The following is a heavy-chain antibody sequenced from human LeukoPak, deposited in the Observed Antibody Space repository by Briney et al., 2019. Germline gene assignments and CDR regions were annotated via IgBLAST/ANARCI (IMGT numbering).Heavy chain of an antibody. Sequence: GASVKVSCKASGYTFTSYAMHWVRQAPGQRLEWMGWINAGNGNTKYSQKFQGRVTITRDTSASTAYMELSSLRSEDTAVYYCARDQAGYCSGGSCYSMSHNWFDPWGQGTLVTVSS. D-gene: IGHD2-15*01. CDR3: ARDQAGYCSGGSCYSMSHNWFDP. V-gene: IGHV1-3*01. CDR2: INAGNGNT. J-gene: IGHJ5*02. CDR1: GYTFTSYA.